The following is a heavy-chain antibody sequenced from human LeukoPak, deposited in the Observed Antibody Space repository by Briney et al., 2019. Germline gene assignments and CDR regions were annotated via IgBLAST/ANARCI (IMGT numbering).Heavy chain of an antibody. CDR1: GYSLTEIS. D-gene: IGHD3-3*01. CDR3: ATDLITILGEDSSHNAHDF. J-gene: IGHJ3*01. Sequence: ASVKVSCKISGYSLTEISLHWVRQAPGRGLQWIGGFDPEDGEAIYAQKFQGRATVTEDTSTDTAYMELSGLTSEDTAVYYCATDLITILGEDSSHNAHDFWGQGTLVTVSS. CDR2: FDPEDGEA. V-gene: IGHV1-24*01.